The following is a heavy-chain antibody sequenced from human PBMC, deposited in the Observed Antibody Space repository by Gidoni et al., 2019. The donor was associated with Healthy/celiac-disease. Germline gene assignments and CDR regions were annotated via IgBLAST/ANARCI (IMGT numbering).Heavy chain of an antibody. D-gene: IGHD5-12*01. CDR3: ATDRAYSGYVGYYGMDV. CDR2: VDPEDGET. Sequence: EVQLVQSGAEVKKPGATVKISCKVSGYTFTDYYMHWVQQAPGKGLEWMGLVDPEDGETIYAEKFQGRVTITADTSTDTAYMELSSLRSEDTAVYYCATDRAYSGYVGYYGMDVWGQGTTVTVSS. J-gene: IGHJ6*02. CDR1: GYTFTDYY. V-gene: IGHV1-69-2*01.